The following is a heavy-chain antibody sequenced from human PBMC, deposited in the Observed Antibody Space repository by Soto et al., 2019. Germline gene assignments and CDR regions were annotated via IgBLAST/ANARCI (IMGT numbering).Heavy chain of an antibody. D-gene: IGHD3-16*01. CDR2: ISYDGSNK. CDR1: GFTFSSYG. J-gene: IGHJ4*02. CDR3: AKPTWGSRYYFDY. Sequence: GGSLRLSCAASGFTFSSYGMHWVRQAPGKGLEWVAVISYDGSNKYYADSVKGRFTISRDNSKNTLYLQMNSLRAEDTAVYYCAKPTWGSRYYFDYWGQGTLVTVSS. V-gene: IGHV3-30*18.